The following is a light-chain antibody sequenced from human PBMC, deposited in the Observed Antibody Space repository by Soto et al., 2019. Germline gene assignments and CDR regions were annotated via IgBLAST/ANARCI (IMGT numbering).Light chain of an antibody. Sequence: EVVLPQCPVTLSLSPGETATLSCRASQSSRGLLAWYQQKPGQAPRLLIYDAYNRATGIPPRFSGSGSGTDFTLTISSLEPEDSAVYYCQQRHMWPITFGQGTRLEIK. CDR3: QQRHMWPIT. CDR2: DAY. CDR1: QSSRGL. V-gene: IGKV3-11*01. J-gene: IGKJ5*01.